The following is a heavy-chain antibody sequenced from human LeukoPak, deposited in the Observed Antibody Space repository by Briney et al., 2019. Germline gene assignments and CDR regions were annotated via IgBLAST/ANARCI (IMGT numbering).Heavy chain of an antibody. D-gene: IGHD3-3*01. CDR3: ARDWSHSFDY. Sequence: GGSLRLSCAPSGFTFITYNMNGFGPAPGRGLERVSHITSSSTNIYYADSVKGRFTISRDNAKTALSLQMHSLRAEDTAVYYCARDWSHSFDYWGQGILVTVSS. CDR1: GFTFITYN. V-gene: IGHV3-48*01. CDR2: ITSSSTNI. J-gene: IGHJ4*02.